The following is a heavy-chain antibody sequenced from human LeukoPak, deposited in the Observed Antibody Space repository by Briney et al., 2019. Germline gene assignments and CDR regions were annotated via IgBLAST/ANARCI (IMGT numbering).Heavy chain of an antibody. D-gene: IGHD3-10*01. CDR3: TRDGLGVFYMDV. CDR1: GFTFSNYA. V-gene: IGHV3-30-3*01. J-gene: IGHJ6*03. CDR2: ISYDGSNK. Sequence: PGGSLRLSCAASGFTFSNYAMHWVRQAPGRGLEWVAIISYDGSNKYYADSVKGRFTISRDNSKNTLYLQMNSLRAEDTAVYYCTRDGLGVFYMDVWGKGTTVTVSS.